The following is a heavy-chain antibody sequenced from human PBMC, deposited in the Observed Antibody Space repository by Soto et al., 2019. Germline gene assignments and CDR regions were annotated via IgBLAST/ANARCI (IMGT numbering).Heavy chain of an antibody. Sequence: QVQLVESGGGVVQPGRSLRLSCAASGFTFSSYGMHWVRQAPGKGLEWVAVIWYDGSNKYYADSVKGRFTISRDNSKKTLYLQMNSLRAEDTAVYYCARDGIVLVPAAANYYYYGMDVWGQGTTVTVSS. V-gene: IGHV3-33*01. J-gene: IGHJ6*02. CDR2: IWYDGSNK. D-gene: IGHD2-2*01. CDR3: ARDGIVLVPAAANYYYYGMDV. CDR1: GFTFSSYG.